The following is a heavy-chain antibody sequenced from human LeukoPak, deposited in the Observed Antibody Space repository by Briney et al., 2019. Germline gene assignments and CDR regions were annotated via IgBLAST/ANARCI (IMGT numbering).Heavy chain of an antibody. D-gene: IGHD5-24*01. CDR1: GDSISSYY. Sequence: PSETLSLTCTVSGDSISSYYWSWIRQPPGKGLERIAYVYYSGSTNYNPPLKSRVTISVDTSKNQFSLKLSSVTAADTAVYYCARECVLDGYIRSRAFDIWGQGTMVTVSS. V-gene: IGHV4-59*01. J-gene: IGHJ3*02. CDR3: ARECVLDGYIRSRAFDI. CDR2: VYYSGST.